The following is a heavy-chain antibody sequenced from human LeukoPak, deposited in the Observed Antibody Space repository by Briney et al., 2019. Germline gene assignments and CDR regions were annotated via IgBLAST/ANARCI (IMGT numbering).Heavy chain of an antibody. J-gene: IGHJ4*02. CDR2: IYTSGST. D-gene: IGHD3-22*01. CDR1: GGSISSYY. CDR3: ARDSYYYDSSGYSPLDY. Sequence: SETLSLTCTVSGGSISSYYWSWIRQPAGKGLEWIGRIYTSGSTNYNPSLKSRVTMSVDTSKNQFSLKLSSVTAADTAVYYCARDSYYYDSSGYSPLDYWGQGTLVTASS. V-gene: IGHV4-4*07.